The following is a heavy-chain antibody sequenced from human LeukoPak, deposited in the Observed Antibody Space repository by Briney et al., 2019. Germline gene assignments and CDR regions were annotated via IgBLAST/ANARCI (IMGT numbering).Heavy chain of an antibody. D-gene: IGHD5-18*01. V-gene: IGHV3-9*01. CDR1: GFTFDDYA. Sequence: GGSLRLSCAASGFTFDDYAMHWVRQAPGKGLEWVSGISWNSGSIGYADSVKGRFTISRDNAKNSLYLQMNSLRAEDTALYYCAKDTANYYYYGMDVWGQGTLVTVSS. CDR2: ISWNSGSI. J-gene: IGHJ6*02. CDR3: AKDTANYYYYGMDV.